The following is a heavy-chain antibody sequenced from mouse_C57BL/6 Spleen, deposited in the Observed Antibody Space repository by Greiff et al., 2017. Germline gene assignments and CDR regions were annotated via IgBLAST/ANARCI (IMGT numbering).Heavy chain of an antibody. V-gene: IGHV14-3*01. Sequence: VQLKESVAELVRPGASVKLSCTASGFNIQNTYMHWVKQRPEQGLEWIGRIDPANGNTKYAPKFQGKATITADTSSNTAYLQLSSLTSEDTAIYYCARSEGQPYWGQGTLVTVSA. CDR2: IDPANGNT. CDR3: ARSEGQPY. CDR1: GFNIQNTY. D-gene: IGHD3-3*01. J-gene: IGHJ3*01.